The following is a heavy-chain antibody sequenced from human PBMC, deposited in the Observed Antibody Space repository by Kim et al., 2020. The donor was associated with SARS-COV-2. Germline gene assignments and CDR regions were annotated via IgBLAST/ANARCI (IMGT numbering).Heavy chain of an antibody. CDR3: ASALGH. CDR2: YTRRRT. V-gene: IGHV4-4*07. Sequence: YTRRRTIYNPSLPSRVTMSVDMSKNQFSLKLSSVTAADTAVYYCASALGHWGQGTLVTVSS. J-gene: IGHJ4*02. D-gene: IGHD3-16*02.